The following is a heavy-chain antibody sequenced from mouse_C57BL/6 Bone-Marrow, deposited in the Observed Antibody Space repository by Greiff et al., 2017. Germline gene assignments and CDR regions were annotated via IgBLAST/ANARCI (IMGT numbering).Heavy chain of an antibody. J-gene: IGHJ2*01. CDR3: ARTGWDYFDY. CDR1: GYTFTDYY. CDR2: INPYNGGT. V-gene: IGHV1-19*01. D-gene: IGHD4-1*01. Sequence: EVQLQQSGPVLVKPGASVKISCTASGYTFTDYYMNWVKQSHGKSLEWIGVINPYNGGTSYNQKFKGQATLTVDKSSSTAYMVNNSLTSEDSAVYYCARTGWDYFDYWGQGTTLTVSS.